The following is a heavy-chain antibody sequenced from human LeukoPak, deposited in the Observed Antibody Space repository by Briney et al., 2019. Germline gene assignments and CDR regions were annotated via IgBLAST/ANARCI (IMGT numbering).Heavy chain of an antibody. CDR3: AREAILTGYYNDAFDI. J-gene: IGHJ3*02. CDR2: IYTSGST. CDR1: GGSISSYY. V-gene: IGHV4-4*07. Sequence: SETLSLTCTVSGGSISSYYWSWIRQPPGKGLEWIGRIYTSGSTNYNPSLKSRVTMSVDTSKNQFSLKLSSVTAADTAVYYCAREAILTGYYNDAFDIWGQGTMVTVSS. D-gene: IGHD3-9*01.